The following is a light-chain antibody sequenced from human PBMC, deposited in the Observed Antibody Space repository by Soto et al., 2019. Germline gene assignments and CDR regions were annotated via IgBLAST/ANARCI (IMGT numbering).Light chain of an antibody. V-gene: IGLV2-14*01. CDR3: SSYTSSSTVI. Sequence: QSALTQPASVSGSPGQSITISCTGTSSDVGGHNYVSWYQQHPGKAPKLMIYDVSNRPSGASNRFSGSKSGNTASLTISGLQAEDEADYYCSSYTSSSTVIFGGGTKLTVL. J-gene: IGLJ2*01. CDR2: DVS. CDR1: SSDVGGHNY.